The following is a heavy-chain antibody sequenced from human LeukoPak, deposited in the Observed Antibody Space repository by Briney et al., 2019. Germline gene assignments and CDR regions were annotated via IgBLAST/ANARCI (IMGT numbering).Heavy chain of an antibody. Sequence: PGGSLRLSCAASGFTFSSYSMNWVRQAPGKGLEWVSSISSSSSCIYYADSVKGRFTISRDNAKNSLYLQMNSLRAEDTAVYYCARGYSSSPNRGDYWGQGTLVTVSS. CDR2: ISSSSSCI. V-gene: IGHV3-21*01. CDR3: ARGYSSSPNRGDY. CDR1: GFTFSSYS. D-gene: IGHD6-13*01. J-gene: IGHJ4*02.